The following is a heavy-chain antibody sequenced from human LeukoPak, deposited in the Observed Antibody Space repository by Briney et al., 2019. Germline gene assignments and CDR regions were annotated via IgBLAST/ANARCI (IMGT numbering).Heavy chain of an antibody. D-gene: IGHD2-15*01. CDR3: ARERIYCSGGSCYSPPYYYYYGMDV. CDR2: INPNSGGT. V-gene: IGHV1-2*02. J-gene: IGHJ6*02. CDR1: GYTFTGYY. Sequence: ASVKVSCKASGYTFTGYYMHWVRQAPGQGLEWMGWINPNSGGTNYAQKFQGRVTMTRDTSISTAYMGLGRLRSDDTAVYYCARERIYCSGGSCYSPPYYYYYGMDVWGQGTTVTVSS.